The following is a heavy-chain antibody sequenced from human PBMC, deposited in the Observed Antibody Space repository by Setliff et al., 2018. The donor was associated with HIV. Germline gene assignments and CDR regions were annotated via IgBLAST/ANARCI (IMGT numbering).Heavy chain of an antibody. D-gene: IGHD4-17*01. Sequence: ASVKVSCKASGYTFTSYGVSWVRQAPGQGLEWMGWISTYKGNTKYEQKFQGRVTMTTDTSTSTAYMELRSLRSDDTAIYYCARDNYDDYSRVQMDVWGKGTTVTVSS. CDR1: GYTFTSYG. CDR2: ISTYKGNT. V-gene: IGHV1-18*04. J-gene: IGHJ6*04. CDR3: ARDNYDDYSRVQMDV.